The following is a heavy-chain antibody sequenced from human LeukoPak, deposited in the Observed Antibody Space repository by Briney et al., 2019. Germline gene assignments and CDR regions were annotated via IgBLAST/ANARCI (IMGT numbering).Heavy chain of an antibody. D-gene: IGHD2-21*02. Sequence: PSETLPLTCAVSGGSISSGGYSWSWIRQPPGKGLEWIGYIYHSGSTYYNPSLKSRVTISVDRSKNQFSLKLSSVTAADTAVYYCALSYCGGDCSSSDAFDIWGQGTMVTVSS. J-gene: IGHJ3*02. CDR2: IYHSGST. CDR1: GGSISSGGYS. CDR3: ALSYCGGDCSSSDAFDI. V-gene: IGHV4-30-2*01.